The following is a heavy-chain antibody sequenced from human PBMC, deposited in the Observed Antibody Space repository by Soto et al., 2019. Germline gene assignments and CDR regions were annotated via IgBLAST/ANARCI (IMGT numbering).Heavy chain of an antibody. Sequence: QEQLVQSGAEVRRPGASVKVSCEASGYTFTDYYLHWVRQAPGQGLEWMGCIVPGSGGTNFAQKFRGRVTMTRDTSISTGYMELSGLKSDDTAIYSCARGLHLGGHDCWGQGSLVTVSS. V-gene: IGHV1-2*02. D-gene: IGHD5-18*01. J-gene: IGHJ4*02. CDR1: GYTFTDYY. CDR3: ARGLHLGGHDC. CDR2: IVPGSGGT.